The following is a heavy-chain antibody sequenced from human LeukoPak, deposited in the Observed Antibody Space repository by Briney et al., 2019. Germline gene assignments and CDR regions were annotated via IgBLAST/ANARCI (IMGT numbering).Heavy chain of an antibody. CDR3: AKYYYDTSGSWFDP. CDR2: ISGSGEST. J-gene: IGHJ5*02. Sequence: TGGSLRLSCAASGFTFISYAMXXVRXAPGXGXXWVSGISGSGESTYYADSVKGRFTISRDNSXXTLYLQMNSLRAEDTALYYCAKYYYDTSGSWFDPWGQGTLVTVSS. V-gene: IGHV3-23*01. D-gene: IGHD3-22*01. CDR1: GFTFISYA.